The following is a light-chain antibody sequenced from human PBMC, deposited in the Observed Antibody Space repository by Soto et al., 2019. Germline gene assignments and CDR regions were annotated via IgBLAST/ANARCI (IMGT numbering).Light chain of an antibody. V-gene: IGKV3-15*01. CDR2: GAS. J-gene: IGKJ4*01. CDR3: QQYNTWPLL. CDR1: QSVDSN. Sequence: EIVMTQSPATLSVSPGERVTLSCRASQSVDSNLAWYRQESGQAPRLLIYGASTRATGVPARFSGSGSGTEFTLTISSLQSEDFAVYYCQQYNTWPLLFGGGTKVDIQ.